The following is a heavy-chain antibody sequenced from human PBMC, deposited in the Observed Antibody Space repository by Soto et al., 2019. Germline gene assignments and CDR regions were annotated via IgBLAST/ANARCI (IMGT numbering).Heavy chain of an antibody. D-gene: IGHD3-22*01. CDR1: GYSFTSYW. V-gene: IGHV5-51*01. J-gene: IGHJ3*02. CDR2: IYPGDSDT. Sequence: PGEYLKISCKGSGYSFTSYWIGWVRQMPGKGLEWMGIIYPGDSDTRYSPSFQGQVTISADKSISTAYLQWSSLKASDTAMYYCARQDIGYYYDSSGLAFDIWGQGTMVTVSS. CDR3: ARQDIGYYYDSSGLAFDI.